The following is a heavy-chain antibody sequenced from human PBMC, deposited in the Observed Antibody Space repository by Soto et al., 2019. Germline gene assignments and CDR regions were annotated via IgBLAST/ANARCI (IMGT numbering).Heavy chain of an antibody. CDR2: IYYSGST. J-gene: IGHJ6*03. V-gene: IGHV4-39*01. CDR1: GGSISSSSYY. Sequence: SETLSLTCTVSGGSISSSSYYWGWIRQPPGKGLEWIGSIYYSGSTYYNPSLKSRVTISVHTSKNQFSLKLSSVTAADTAVYYCARHGFQERGGYELHYYYMDVWGKGTTVTVSS. CDR3: ARHGFQERGGYELHYYYMDV. D-gene: IGHD5-12*01.